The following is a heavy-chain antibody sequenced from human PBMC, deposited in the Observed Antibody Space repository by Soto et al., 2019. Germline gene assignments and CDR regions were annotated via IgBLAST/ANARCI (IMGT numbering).Heavy chain of an antibody. CDR1: GGTFSSYA. CDR2: IIPIFGTA. CDR3: ARAPNQRTIAAAGFDY. J-gene: IGHJ4*02. Sequence: ASVKVSCKASGGTFSSYAISWVRQAPGQGLEWMGGIIPIFGTANYAQKFQGRVTITADESTSTAYMELSSLRSEDTAVYYCARAPNQRTIAAAGFDYWGQGTLVTVSS. V-gene: IGHV1-69*13. D-gene: IGHD6-13*01.